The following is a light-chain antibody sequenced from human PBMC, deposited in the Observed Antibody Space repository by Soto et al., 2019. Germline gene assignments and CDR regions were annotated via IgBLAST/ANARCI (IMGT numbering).Light chain of an antibody. CDR3: QQYGSSPQT. CDR2: DAS. Sequence: EIVLTQSPATLSLSLGERATLSCRASQSIGSYLAWYQHKLGQPPRLLIYDASSRATGIPDRFSGSGSGTDFTLTVSRLEPEDFAVYYCQQYGSSPQTFGQGTKVDIK. CDR1: QSIGSY. V-gene: IGKV3-20*01. J-gene: IGKJ1*01.